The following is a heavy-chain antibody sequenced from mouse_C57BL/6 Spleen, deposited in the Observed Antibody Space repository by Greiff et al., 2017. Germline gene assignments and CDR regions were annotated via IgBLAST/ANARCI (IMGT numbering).Heavy chain of an antibody. J-gene: IGHJ4*01. Sequence: VQLQQSGAELVKPGASVKISCKASGYAFSSYWMNWVQQRPGKGLEWIGQIYPGDGDTNYNGKFKGKATLTADKSSSTAYMQLSSLTSEDSAGYCCASRALAPYYYAMYDWGQGTSVTVSS. V-gene: IGHV1-80*01. CDR3: ASRALAPYYYAMYD. CDR1: GYAFSSYW. CDR2: IYPGDGDT. D-gene: IGHD6-1*01.